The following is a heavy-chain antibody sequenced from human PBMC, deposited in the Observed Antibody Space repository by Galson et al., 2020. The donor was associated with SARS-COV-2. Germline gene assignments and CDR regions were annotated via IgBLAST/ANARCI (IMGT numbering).Heavy chain of an antibody. V-gene: IGHV4-39*07. CDR1: GGSISSSSYY. Sequence: ASETLSLTCTVSGGSISSSSYYWGWIRQPPGKGLEWIGSIYYSGSTYYNPSLKSRVTISVDTSKNQFSLKLSSVTAADTAVYYCARDLRAAAGTEYNWFDPWGQGTLVTVSS. J-gene: IGHJ5*02. D-gene: IGHD6-13*01. CDR2: IYYSGST. CDR3: ARDLRAAAGTEYNWFDP.